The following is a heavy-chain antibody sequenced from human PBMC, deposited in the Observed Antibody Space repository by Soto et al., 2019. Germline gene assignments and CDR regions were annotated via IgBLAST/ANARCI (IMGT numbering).Heavy chain of an antibody. CDR1: GYTFTSYG. CDR2: ISAYNGNT. D-gene: IGHD3-22*01. CDR3: ARRDYYDSSGHYWIMWAFDI. V-gene: IGHV1-18*04. J-gene: IGHJ3*02. Sequence: ASVKVSCKASGYTFTSYGISWVRQAPGQGLEWMGWISAYNGNTNYAQKLQGRVTMTTDTSTSTAYMELRSLRSDDTAVYYCARRDYYDSSGHYWIMWAFDIWGQGTMVTVSS.